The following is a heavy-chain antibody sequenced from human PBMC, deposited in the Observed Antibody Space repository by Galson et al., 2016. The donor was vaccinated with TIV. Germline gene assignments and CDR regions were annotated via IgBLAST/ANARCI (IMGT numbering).Heavy chain of an antibody. V-gene: IGHV3-73*01. J-gene: IGHJ4*02. CDR1: GFTFSAST. CDR3: TKSEDFVVFHH. CDR2: VRTKPNNYAT. Sequence: LRLSCAASGFTFSASTMHWVRQASGKGLEWVARVRTKPNNYATAYAASVEGRFTISRDDSKNTAYLQVNSLITEDTAVYYCTKSEDFVVFHHWGQGALVAVSS. D-gene: IGHD2-15*01.